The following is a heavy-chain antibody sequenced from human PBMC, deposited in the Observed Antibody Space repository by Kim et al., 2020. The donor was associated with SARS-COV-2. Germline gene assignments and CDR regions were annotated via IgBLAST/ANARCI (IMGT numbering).Heavy chain of an antibody. CDR2: ISAYNGNT. J-gene: IGHJ5*02. V-gene: IGHV1-18*04. D-gene: IGHD2-2*01. CDR3: ARAVPRMERYCSSTSCYSGWFDP. Sequence: ASVKVSCKASGYTFTSYGISWVRQAPGQGLEWMGWISAYNGNTNYAQKLQGRVTMTTDTSTSTAYMELRSLRSDDTAVYYCARAVPRMERYCSSTSCYSGWFDPWGQGTLVTVSS. CDR1: GYTFTSYG.